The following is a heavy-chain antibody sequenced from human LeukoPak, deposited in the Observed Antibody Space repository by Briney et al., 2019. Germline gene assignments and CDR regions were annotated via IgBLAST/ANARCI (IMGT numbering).Heavy chain of an antibody. CDR1: RFTFSSYA. CDR2: ISYDGSNK. D-gene: IGHD1-26*01. V-gene: IGHV3-30*04. Sequence: GGSLRLSCAASRFTFSSYAMHWVRQAPGKGLEWVAVISYDGSNKYYADSVKGRFTISRDNSKNTLYLQMNSLRAEDTAVYYCARGAGATKLPSDYWGQGTLVTVSS. CDR3: ARGAGATKLPSDY. J-gene: IGHJ4*02.